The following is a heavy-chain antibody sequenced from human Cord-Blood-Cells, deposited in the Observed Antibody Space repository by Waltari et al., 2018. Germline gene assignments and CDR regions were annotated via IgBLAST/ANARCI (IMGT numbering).Heavy chain of an antibody. D-gene: IGHD1-26*01. Sequence: EVQLVESGGGLVQPGRSLRLSCAASGFTFDDYAMHWVRQAPGKGLEWVSGSSWNSGSIVYADSVKGRFTISRDNAKNSLYLQMNSLRAEDMALYYCAKVAGSGSYFDYWGQGTLVTVSS. CDR1: GFTFDDYA. J-gene: IGHJ4*02. CDR3: AKVAGSGSYFDY. V-gene: IGHV3-9*03. CDR2: SSWNSGSI.